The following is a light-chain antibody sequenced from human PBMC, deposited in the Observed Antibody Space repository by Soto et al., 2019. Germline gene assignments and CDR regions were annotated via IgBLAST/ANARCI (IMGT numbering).Light chain of an antibody. Sequence: EIVMTQSPATLSVSPGEGATLSCRASQSVSSSYLAWYQQKPGQAPRLLIYGASSRATGIPDRFSGSGSGTDFTLTITSLQPEDFATYYCLQHNTYPLTFGGGTKVDIK. CDR1: QSVSSSY. V-gene: IGKV3D-7*01. CDR2: GAS. CDR3: LQHNTYPLT. J-gene: IGKJ4*01.